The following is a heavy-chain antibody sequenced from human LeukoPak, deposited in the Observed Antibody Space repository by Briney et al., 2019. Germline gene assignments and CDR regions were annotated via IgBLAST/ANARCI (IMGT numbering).Heavy chain of an antibody. CDR2: IYYSGST. CDR1: GGSISSSSYY. D-gene: IGHD3-22*01. J-gene: IGHJ4*02. CDR3: ARLTYTYYYDSSTYSF. Sequence: SETLSLTCTVSGGSISSSSYYWGWIRQPPGKGLEWIGSIYYSGSTYYNPSLKSRVTISVDTSKNQFSLRLSSVTAADTAVYYCARLTYTYYYDSSTYSFWGQGTLVTVSS. V-gene: IGHV4-39*01.